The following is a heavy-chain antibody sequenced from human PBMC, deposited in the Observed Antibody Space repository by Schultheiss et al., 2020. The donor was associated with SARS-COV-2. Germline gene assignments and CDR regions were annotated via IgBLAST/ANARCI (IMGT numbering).Heavy chain of an antibody. CDR3: ARVDYDSSGYYYMGW. J-gene: IGHJ4*02. Sequence: SQTLSLTCAVYGGSFSGYYWSWIRQPPGKGLEWIGYIYYSGSTYYNPSLKSRVTISVDTSKNQFSLKLSSVTAADTAVYYCARVDYDSSGYYYMGWWGQGTLVTVSS. D-gene: IGHD3-22*01. V-gene: IGHV4-34*09. CDR2: IYYSGST. CDR1: GGSFSGYY.